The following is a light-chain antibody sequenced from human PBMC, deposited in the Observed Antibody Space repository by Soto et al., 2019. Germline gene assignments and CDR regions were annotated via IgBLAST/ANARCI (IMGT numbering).Light chain of an antibody. CDR1: QSISNH. Sequence: ISMTQSPSSLSASLRDRAIITCGASQSISNHLNWYQQKPGKAPKLLIYAASSLQSVVPSRFSGSGSGTDVTLTISSLQPEDVETYFCQQTDTTPITFGQGTRLENK. V-gene: IGKV1-39*01. CDR3: QQTDTTPIT. J-gene: IGKJ5*01. CDR2: AAS.